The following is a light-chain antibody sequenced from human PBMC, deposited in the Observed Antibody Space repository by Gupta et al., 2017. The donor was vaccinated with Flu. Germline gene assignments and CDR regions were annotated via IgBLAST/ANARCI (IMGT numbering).Light chain of an antibody. CDR2: EVS. J-gene: IGLJ3*02. CDR1: SSDVGGYNY. CDR3: SSYAGSNNLV. V-gene: IGLV2-8*01. Sequence: QPPSASGSPGQSVTISCTGTSSDVGGYNYVSWYQQHPGKAPKLMIYEVSKRPSGVPDRFSGSKSGNTASLTVSGLQAEDEADYYCSSYAGSNNLVFGGGTKLTVL.